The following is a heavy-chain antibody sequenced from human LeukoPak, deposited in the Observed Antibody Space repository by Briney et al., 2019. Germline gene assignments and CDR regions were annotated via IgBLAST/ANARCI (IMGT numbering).Heavy chain of an antibody. CDR1: GYTFTRYY. Sequence: ASVKVSCKASGYTFTRYYMHWVRQPPGQGLEGMGIINPSGGSTSYAQKFQGRVTMTRDTSTTTVYMELSSQRSEATAVYYRAVYCSSTSCYADYWGQGTLVTVSS. CDR3: AVYCSSTSCYADY. D-gene: IGHD2-2*01. V-gene: IGHV1-46*03. CDR2: INPSGGST. J-gene: IGHJ4*02.